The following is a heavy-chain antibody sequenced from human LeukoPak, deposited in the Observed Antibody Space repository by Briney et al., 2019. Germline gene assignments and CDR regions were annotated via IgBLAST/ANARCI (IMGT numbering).Heavy chain of an antibody. CDR2: IYSGGST. D-gene: IGHD5-18*01. V-gene: IGHV3-53*04. Sequence: PGGSLRLSCAVSGFTVSSNYMSWVRQAPGKGLEWVSFIYSGGSTYYADSVMGRFTISRHNSRNTLYLQMNSLRAEDTAVYYCARVDTVMAYYFDLWGQGTLVTVSS. J-gene: IGHJ4*02. CDR3: ARVDTVMAYYFDL. CDR1: GFTVSSNY.